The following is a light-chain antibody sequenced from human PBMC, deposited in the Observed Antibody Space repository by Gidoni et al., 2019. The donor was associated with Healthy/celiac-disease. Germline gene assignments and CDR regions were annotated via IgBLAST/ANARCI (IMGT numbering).Light chain of an antibody. V-gene: IGKV3-15*01. CDR1: QSGSSH. Sequence: IVMTQSPATLSVSPGERATLSCRHSQSGSSHLAWYQQKPGQAPRLLIYGASTRATGIPARFSGSGSGTEFTLTISSLQSEDFAVYYCQQYNNWYTFGGGTKVEIK. J-gene: IGKJ4*01. CDR2: GAS. CDR3: QQYNNWYT.